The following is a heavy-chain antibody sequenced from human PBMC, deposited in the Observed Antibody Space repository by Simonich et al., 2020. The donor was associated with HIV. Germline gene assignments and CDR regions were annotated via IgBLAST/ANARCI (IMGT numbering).Heavy chain of an antibody. V-gene: IGHV3-48*03. D-gene: IGHD1-1*01. CDR3: ARDSENNWNDAPHGMDV. J-gene: IGHJ6*02. CDR2: ISSSGSTI. Sequence: EVQLVESGGGLVQPGGSLRLSCAASGFTFSSYEMNWVGQAPGKGLELGSYISSSGSTIDDADSVKGRFTIARDNAKNSLYLQMNSLRAEDTAVYHCARDSENNWNDAPHGMDVWGQGTTVTVSS. CDR1: GFTFSSYE.